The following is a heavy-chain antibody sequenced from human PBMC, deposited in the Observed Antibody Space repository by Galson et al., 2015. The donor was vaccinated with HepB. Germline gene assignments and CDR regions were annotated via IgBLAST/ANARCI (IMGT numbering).Heavy chain of an antibody. J-gene: IGHJ3*02. CDR1: GFTRSSQTITFSSHS. Sequence: SLRLSCAAPGFTRSSQTITFSSHSINWVRQAPGKGLEWVSSINSRSDYIYYADSVRGRFTISRDNAKDSVYLQMNSLRAEDTSVYYCARETDEAFDIWGQGTVVTVSS. CDR2: INSRSDYI. CDR3: ARETDEAFDI. D-gene: IGHD2-21*02. V-gene: IGHV3-21*03.